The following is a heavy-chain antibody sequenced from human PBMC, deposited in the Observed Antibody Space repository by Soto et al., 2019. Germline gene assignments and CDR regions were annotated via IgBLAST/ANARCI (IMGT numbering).Heavy chain of an antibody. V-gene: IGHV1-18*01. CDR1: GYTFITYG. Sequence: QVQLVQSGAEVKKPGASVKVTCKASGYTFITYGINWVRQAPGQGLEWMGWISGYNGNTKYAQKFQGRVTMTTDTSTSTSYMELMSLRSDDTAVYYCARGDYGGGADHWGQGTLVTVSS. CDR2: ISGYNGNT. J-gene: IGHJ4*02. D-gene: IGHD4-17*01. CDR3: ARGDYGGGADH.